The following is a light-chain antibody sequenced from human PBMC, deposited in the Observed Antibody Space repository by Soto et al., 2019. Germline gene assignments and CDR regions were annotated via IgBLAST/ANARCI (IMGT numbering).Light chain of an antibody. CDR1: PTVMTF. J-gene: IGKJ1*01. Sequence: EVVLTQSPATLSLSPGERATLSCRASPTVMTFFYWYQQKPGQAPRLLIYGASNRATGIPGRFSGRGSGTDFTRTISNLEPKDFAVYYCQQHSHWPPWTFGQGTRVAI. CDR3: QQHSHWPPWT. CDR2: GAS. V-gene: IGKV3-11*01.